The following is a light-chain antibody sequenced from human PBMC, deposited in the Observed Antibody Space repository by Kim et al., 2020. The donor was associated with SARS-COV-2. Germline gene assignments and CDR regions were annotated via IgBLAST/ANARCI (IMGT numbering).Light chain of an antibody. V-gene: IGKV1-NL1*01. CDR2: AES. Sequence: SVGDRLTLAGRASQGVSNLLAWYQQKPGKAPKLLLYAESRLESGVPSRFSGSGSGTDHTLTITSLQPEDFATYYCQQYYDTSSFTFGPGTKVDIK. J-gene: IGKJ3*01. CDR1: QGVSNL. CDR3: QQYYDTSSFT.